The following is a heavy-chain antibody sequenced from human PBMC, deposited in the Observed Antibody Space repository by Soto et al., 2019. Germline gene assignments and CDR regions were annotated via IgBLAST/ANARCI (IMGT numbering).Heavy chain of an antibody. V-gene: IGHV3-23*01. CDR1: GFTFSSYA. CDR3: AKIGLVRRVYYYYGMDV. J-gene: IGHJ6*02. CDR2: ISGSGGST. Sequence: EVQLLESGGGLVQPGGSLRLSCAASGFTFSSYAMSWVRQAPGKGLEWVSAISGSGGSTYYADSVKGRFTISRDNSKNTLYLQMNSLRAEDTAVYYCAKIGLVRRVYYYYGMDVWGQGTTVTVSS. D-gene: IGHD6-13*01.